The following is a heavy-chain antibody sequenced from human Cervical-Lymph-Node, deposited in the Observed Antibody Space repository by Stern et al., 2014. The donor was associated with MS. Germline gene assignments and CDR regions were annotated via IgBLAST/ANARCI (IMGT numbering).Heavy chain of an antibody. CDR1: GGTFSSYA. D-gene: IGHD2-15*01. Sequence: VPLVESGAEVKKPGSSVKVSCKASGGTFSSYAISWVRQAPGQGLEWIGGIIPIFGTANYAQKFQGRVTITADESTSTAYMELSSLRSEDTAVYYCATVVAAPRIFRHWGQGTLVTVSS. J-gene: IGHJ1*01. CDR2: IIPIFGTA. V-gene: IGHV1-69*01. CDR3: ATVVAAPRIFRH.